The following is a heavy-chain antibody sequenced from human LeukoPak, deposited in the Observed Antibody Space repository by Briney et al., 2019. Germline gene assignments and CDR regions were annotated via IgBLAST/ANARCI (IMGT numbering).Heavy chain of an antibody. J-gene: IGHJ5*02. CDR3: ARHGSVRSPLGP. CDR1: GGSISSYY. Sequence: TASETLSLTCTVPGGSISSYYWSWIRQPPGKGLEWIGYIYATGSTNYNPSLRSRVTISVDTSKNQFSLNLRSVTAADTAVYYCARHGSVRSPLGPWGQGTLVTVSS. V-gene: IGHV4-4*09. CDR2: IYATGST. D-gene: IGHD3-10*01.